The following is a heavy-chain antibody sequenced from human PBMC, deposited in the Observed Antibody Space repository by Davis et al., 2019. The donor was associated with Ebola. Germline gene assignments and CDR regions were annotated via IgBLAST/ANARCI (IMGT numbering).Heavy chain of an antibody. D-gene: IGHD3-3*01. J-gene: IGHJ6*02. Sequence: ASAKVSCKASGYTFTSYYMHWVRQAPGQGLEWMGIINPSGGSTSYAQKFQGRVTMTRDTSTSTVYMELSSLRSEDTAVYYCARAATYYDFWSGSNGMDVWGQGTTVTVSS. CDR3: ARAATYYDFWSGSNGMDV. CDR2: INPSGGST. CDR1: GYTFTSYY. V-gene: IGHV1-46*01.